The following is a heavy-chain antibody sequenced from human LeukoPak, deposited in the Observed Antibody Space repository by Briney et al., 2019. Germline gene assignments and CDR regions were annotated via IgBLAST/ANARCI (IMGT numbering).Heavy chain of an antibody. Sequence: SETLSLTCTVSGGSISSSSYYWGWIRQPPGKGLEWIGSIYYSGSTYYSPSLKSRVTISVDTSKNQFSLKLSSVTAADTAVYYCARVLGPSTIFGVVIRTARSYYFDYWGQGTLVTVSS. CDR1: GGSISSSSYY. CDR2: IYYSGST. D-gene: IGHD3-3*01. J-gene: IGHJ4*02. V-gene: IGHV4-39*07. CDR3: ARVLGPSTIFGVVIRTARSYYFDY.